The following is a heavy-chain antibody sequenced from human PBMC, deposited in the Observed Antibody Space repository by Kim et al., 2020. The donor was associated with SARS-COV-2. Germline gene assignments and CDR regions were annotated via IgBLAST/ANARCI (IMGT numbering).Heavy chain of an antibody. D-gene: IGHD3-10*01. CDR2: ISYDGSNK. CDR3: ARDGGEYYYGSGSLGAFDI. J-gene: IGHJ3*02. CDR1: GFTFSSYA. V-gene: IGHV3-30*04. Sequence: GGSLRLSCAASGFTFSSYAMHWVRQAPGKGLEWVAVISYDGSNKYYADSVKGRFTISRDNSKNTLYLQMNSLRAEDTAVYYCARDGGEYYYGSGSLGAFDIWGQGTMVTVSS.